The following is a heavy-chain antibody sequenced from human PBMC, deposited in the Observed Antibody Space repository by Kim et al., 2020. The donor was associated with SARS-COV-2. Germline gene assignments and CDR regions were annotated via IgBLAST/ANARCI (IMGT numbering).Heavy chain of an antibody. CDR3: ARWASSSPRAHPNFDY. D-gene: IGHD6-13*01. CDR1: GGSISSYY. V-gene: IGHV4-59*01. CDR2: IYYSGST. Sequence: SETLSLTCTVSGGSISSYYWSWIRQPPGKGLEWIGYIYYSGSTNYNPSLKSRVTISVDTSKNQFSLKLSSVTAADTAVYYCARWASSSPRAHPNFDYWGQGTLVTVSS. J-gene: IGHJ4*02.